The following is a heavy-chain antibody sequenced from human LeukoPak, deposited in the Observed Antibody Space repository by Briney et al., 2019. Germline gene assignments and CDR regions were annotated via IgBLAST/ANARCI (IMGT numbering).Heavy chain of an antibody. CDR2: IYYTGGT. Sequence: SETLSLTCTVSGGSISSVDSYWSWIRQAPGKGLEWIGYIYYTGGTYYNSSLKSRVSISLDTSKNQFPLKLSSVTAADTAVYYCARGAVAGFFDYWGQGTLVTVSS. D-gene: IGHD6-19*01. V-gene: IGHV4-30-4*08. J-gene: IGHJ4*02. CDR3: ARGAVAGFFDY. CDR1: GGSISSVDSY.